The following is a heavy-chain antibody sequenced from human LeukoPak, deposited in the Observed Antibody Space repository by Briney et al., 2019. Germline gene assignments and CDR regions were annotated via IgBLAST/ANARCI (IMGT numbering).Heavy chain of an antibody. D-gene: IGHD2-2*01. CDR1: GYTFTDFG. CDR2: SSAYNGDT. CDR3: TRALRVPASWFDP. V-gene: IGHV1-18*01. J-gene: IGHJ5*02. Sequence: ASVKVSCKASGYTFTDFGISWVRQAPGQGLEWMGWSSAYNGDTKYAQKFQGRVTMTTDTSTSTAYMEMRSLRSDDTAVFYCTRALRVPASWFDPWGQGTLVTVSS.